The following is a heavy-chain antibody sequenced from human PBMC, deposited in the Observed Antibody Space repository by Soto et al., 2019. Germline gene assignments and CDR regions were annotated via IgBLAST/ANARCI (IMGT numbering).Heavy chain of an antibody. CDR3: AREGVTNHTDYYFDL. D-gene: IGHD2-21*01. Sequence: LRLSCAASGFTFSSYGMHWVHQAPGRGLEWVSSISGSGIDIHFTDSVKGRFTISRDNAKTSLYLQMDSLRPEDTAIYYCAREGVTNHTDYYFDLWGHGALVTVSS. V-gene: IGHV3-21*01. CDR2: ISGSGIDI. CDR1: GFTFSSYG. J-gene: IGHJ4*01.